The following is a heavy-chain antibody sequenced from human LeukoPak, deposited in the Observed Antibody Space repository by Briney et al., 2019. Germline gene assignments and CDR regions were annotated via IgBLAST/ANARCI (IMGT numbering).Heavy chain of an antibody. Sequence: GASVKVSCKGSGFTFTDYYINWVRLAPGQGLEWMGWMNPNRDTDYAQNFQGRVTMTRDTSMSTAYMELSSLRSEDTALYYCARGRIRYDDYSSGWFVFFEFWGQGSLVTVSS. J-gene: IGHJ4*02. D-gene: IGHD6-19*01. V-gene: IGHV1-8*02. CDR2: MNPNRDT. CDR1: GFTFTDYY. CDR3: ARGRIRYDDYSSGWFVFFEF.